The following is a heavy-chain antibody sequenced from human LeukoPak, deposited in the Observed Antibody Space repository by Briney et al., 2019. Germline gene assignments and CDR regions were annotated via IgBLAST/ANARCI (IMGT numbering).Heavy chain of an antibody. Sequence: PSVTLSLTCTVSGGSISSYYWIWMRQPPGKGLEWIGYIYYSGSTNYNPSLKSRVTISVDTSKNQFSLKLSSVTAADTAVYYCARARIRSGNPNYFDYWGQGTLVTVSS. J-gene: IGHJ4*02. D-gene: IGHD2-15*01. CDR2: IYYSGST. CDR3: ARARIRSGNPNYFDY. V-gene: IGHV4-59*01. CDR1: GGSISSYY.